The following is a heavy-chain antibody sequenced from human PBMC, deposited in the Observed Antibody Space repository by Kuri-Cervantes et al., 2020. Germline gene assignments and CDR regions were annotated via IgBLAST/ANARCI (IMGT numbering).Heavy chain of an antibody. CDR3: ARGVYYDILTGYWGFDY. J-gene: IGHJ4*02. CDR1: GGSFSGYY. D-gene: IGHD3-9*01. V-gene: IGHV4-34*01. Sequence: SQTLSLTCAVYGGSFSGYYWSWIRQPPGKGLEWTGEINHSGSTNYNPSLKSRVTISVDTSKNQFSLQLNSVTPEDTAVYYCARGVYYDILTGYWGFDYWGQGTLVTVSS. CDR2: INHSGST.